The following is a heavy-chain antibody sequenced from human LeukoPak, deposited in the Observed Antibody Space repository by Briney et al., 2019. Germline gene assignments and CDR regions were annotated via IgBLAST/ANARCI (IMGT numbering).Heavy chain of an antibody. D-gene: IGHD1-14*01. CDR1: GFTFSTYG. V-gene: IGHV3-30*02. CDR3: VRDAVTAY. CDR2: IRSDGSTK. Sequence: PGGSLRLSCAASGFTFSTYGMHWVRQAPGKGLEWVAFIRSDGSTKYFADSVKGRFTISRDNSKNSLYLQMNSLRAEDTAVYYCVRDAVTAYWGQGTLVTVSS. J-gene: IGHJ4*02.